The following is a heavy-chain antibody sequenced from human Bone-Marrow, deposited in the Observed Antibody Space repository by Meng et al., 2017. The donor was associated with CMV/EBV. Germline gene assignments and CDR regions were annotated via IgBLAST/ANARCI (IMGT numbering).Heavy chain of an antibody. CDR1: GFTFSNYA. D-gene: IGHD3-3*01. Sequence: GESLKISCAASGFTFSNYAIHWVRQAPGKGLEWVAVISYDGSNEYYSDSVKGRFTISRDNSKNTLYLQMNSLRAEDTAVYYCARQYYDFWSGYYNYGMDVWGQGTTVTVSS. V-gene: IGHV3-30*04. CDR3: ARQYYDFWSGYYNYGMDV. J-gene: IGHJ6*02. CDR2: ISYDGSNE.